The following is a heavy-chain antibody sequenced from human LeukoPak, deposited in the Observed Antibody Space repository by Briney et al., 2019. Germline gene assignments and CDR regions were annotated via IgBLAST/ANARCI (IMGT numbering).Heavy chain of an antibody. CDR3: AKKGYSTGWRDSYYFDC. V-gene: IGHV3-30*02. Sequence: GGSLRLSCAASGFTFSSYGMHWVRQAPGKGLEWVAFIRCDGSNKYYADSVKGRFIISRDNSKMYLQMNRLRAEDTGVYYCAKKGYSTGWRDSYYFDCWGQGTLVTVSS. CDR1: GFTFSSYG. D-gene: IGHD6-19*01. J-gene: IGHJ4*02. CDR2: IRCDGSNK.